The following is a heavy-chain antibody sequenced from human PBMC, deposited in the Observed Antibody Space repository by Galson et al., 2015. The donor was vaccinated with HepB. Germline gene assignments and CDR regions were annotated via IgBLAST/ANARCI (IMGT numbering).Heavy chain of an antibody. V-gene: IGHV3-30*04. D-gene: IGHD6-19*01. J-gene: IGHJ4*02. CDR3: ARDGIAVAGSGGGGDY. Sequence: SLRLSCAASGFTFSSYAMHWVRQAPGKGLEWVAVISYDGSNKYYADSVKGRFTISRDNSKNTLYLQMNSLRAEDTAVYYCARDGIAVAGSGGGGDYWGQGTLVTVSS. CDR2: ISYDGSNK. CDR1: GFTFSSYA.